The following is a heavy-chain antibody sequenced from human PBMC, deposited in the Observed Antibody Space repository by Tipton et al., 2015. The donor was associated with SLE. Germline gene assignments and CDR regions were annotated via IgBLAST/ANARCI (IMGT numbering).Heavy chain of an antibody. CDR3: ARGLPGPYYYYYYMDV. J-gene: IGHJ6*03. CDR2: IYTSGST. V-gene: IGHV4-61*02. Sequence: TLSLTCTVSGGSISSGSYYWSWIRQPAGKGLEWIGRIYTSGSTNYNPSLKSRVTISVDTSKNQFSLKLSSVTAADTAVYYCARGLPGPYYYYYYMDVWGKGTTVTVSS. CDR1: GGSISSGSYY.